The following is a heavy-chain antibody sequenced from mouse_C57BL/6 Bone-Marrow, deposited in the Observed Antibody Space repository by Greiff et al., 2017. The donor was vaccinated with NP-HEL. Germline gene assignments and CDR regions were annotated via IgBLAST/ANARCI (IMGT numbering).Heavy chain of an antibody. CDR2: ISSGGSYT. CDR3: ARHYYSNYFDY. Sequence: EVMLVESGGDLVKPGGSLKLSCAASGFTFSSYGMSWVRQTPDKRLEWVATISSGGSYTYYPDSVKGRFTISRDNPKNTLYLQMSSLKSEDTAMYYCARHYYSNYFDYWGQGTTLTVSS. CDR1: GFTFSSYG. D-gene: IGHD2-5*01. V-gene: IGHV5-6*01. J-gene: IGHJ2*01.